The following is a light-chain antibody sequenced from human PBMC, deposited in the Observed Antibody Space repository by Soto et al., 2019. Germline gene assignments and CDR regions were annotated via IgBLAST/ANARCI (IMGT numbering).Light chain of an antibody. V-gene: IGKV1-5*01. CDR1: QSIRHY. J-gene: IGKJ1*01. CDR3: QHHHSYSQT. Sequence: DIHMTQSPPTLSASVGDRVTITCRASQSIRHYLAWYQQMPGKAPKLLIYGASTLQSGVPSRFSGSGSWTEFTLTISSLQPDDFGHYFGQHHHSYSQTFGQVTKVESK. CDR2: GAS.